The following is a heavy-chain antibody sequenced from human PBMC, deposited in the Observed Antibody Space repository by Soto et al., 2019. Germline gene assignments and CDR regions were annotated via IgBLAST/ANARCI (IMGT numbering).Heavy chain of an antibody. CDR1: GDSISSSNW. CDR3: ATRIYGTYYEDY. D-gene: IGHD1-26*01. Sequence: SETLSLTCAVSGDSISSSNWWSWVRRPPGKGLEWIGQIYQTGSTDYSPSLMSRVTISVDRSKNQFSLNLSSVTAADTAVYYCATRIYGTYYEDYWGQVALVTVSS. J-gene: IGHJ4*02. V-gene: IGHV4-4*02. CDR2: IYQTGST.